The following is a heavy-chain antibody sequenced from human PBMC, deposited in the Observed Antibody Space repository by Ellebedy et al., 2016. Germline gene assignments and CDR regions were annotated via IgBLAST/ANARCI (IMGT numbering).Heavy chain of an antibody. D-gene: IGHD4-11*01. CDR2: INRDGREK. J-gene: IGHJ4*02. V-gene: IGHV3-7*01. Sequence: GGSLRLSCAASGFSFNNYWMYWVRQAPGMGLEWVANINRDGREKFYVDSVKGRFTISRDDAKNSLYLQMNSLRDEDTAVYYCARDVYTETRGWGYWGRGTLVTVSS. CDR3: ARDVYTETRGWGY. CDR1: GFSFNNYW.